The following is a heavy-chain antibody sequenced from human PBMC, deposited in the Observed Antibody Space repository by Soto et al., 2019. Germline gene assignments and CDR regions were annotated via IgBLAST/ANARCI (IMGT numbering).Heavy chain of an antibody. CDR2: IYHSGSP. CDR1: GGSVSSTNW. D-gene: IGHD2-21*01. V-gene: IGHV4-4*02. J-gene: IGHJ5*02. Sequence: QVQLRQSGPGLVKTSGTLSLTCAVSGGSVSSTNWWTWVRQPPGKRLEWIGEIYHSGSPTYSPSLRGRAITSVDTTNNQFSLILRSVTAADTAVYYCAALPPRVVVTLLPIPTWGQGIQVTVSS. CDR3: AALPPRVVVTLLPIPT.